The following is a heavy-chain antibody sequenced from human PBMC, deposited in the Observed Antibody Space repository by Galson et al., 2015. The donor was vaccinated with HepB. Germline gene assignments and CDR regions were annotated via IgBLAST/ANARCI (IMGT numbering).Heavy chain of an antibody. CDR3: TTVGKSGSGWPFDY. CDR2: IQSRTDGETT. CDR1: GFSFSYAW. Sequence: SLRLSCAASGFSFSYAWMNWVRQAPGKGLEWVGRIQSRTDGETTDYATPVKGRFTISRDGSKKTLYLETNSLKTEDTAVYYCTTVGKSGSGWPFDYWGQGTLVTVSS. V-gene: IGHV3-15*07. J-gene: IGHJ4*02. D-gene: IGHD6-19*01.